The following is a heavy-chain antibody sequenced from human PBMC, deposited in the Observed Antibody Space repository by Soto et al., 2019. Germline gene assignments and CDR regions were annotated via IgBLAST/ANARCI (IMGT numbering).Heavy chain of an antibody. CDR1: GFTFSSYS. Sequence: GGSLRLSCAASGFTFSSYSMNWVRQAPGKGLEWVSSISSSSSYIYYADSVKGRFTISRNNAKNSLYLQMNRLRAEDTAVYYCARDPTYYDILTGGDAFDIWGQGTMVTVSS. CDR3: ARDPTYYDILTGGDAFDI. J-gene: IGHJ3*02. CDR2: ISSSSSYI. V-gene: IGHV3-21*01. D-gene: IGHD3-9*01.